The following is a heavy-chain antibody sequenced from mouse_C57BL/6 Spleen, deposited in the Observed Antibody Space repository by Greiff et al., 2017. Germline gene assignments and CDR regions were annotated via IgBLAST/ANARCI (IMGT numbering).Heavy chain of an antibody. D-gene: IGHD1-1*01. Sequence: QVQLQQPGAELVKPGASVKLSCKASGYTFTSYWMHWVKQRPGRGLEWLGRIDPNSGGTKYNEKFKSKATLTVDKPSSTAYMQISSRTSEDSAVYYCARPPLLGDYFDYWGQGTTLTVSS. J-gene: IGHJ2*01. CDR3: ARPPLLGDYFDY. V-gene: IGHV1-72*01. CDR2: IDPNSGGT. CDR1: GYTFTSYW.